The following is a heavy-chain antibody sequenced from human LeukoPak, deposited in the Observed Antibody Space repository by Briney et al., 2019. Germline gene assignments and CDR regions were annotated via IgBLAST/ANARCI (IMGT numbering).Heavy chain of an antibody. J-gene: IGHJ4*02. CDR3: ARGSFDSSGYVFDY. Sequence: SGTLSLTCAVSGGSISSSNWWSWVRQPPGKGLEWLGEIYHSGSTNYNSSLKSRVTISVDKSKSQFSMKLSSMTAADTAVYYCARGSFDSSGYVFDYWGQGTLVTVSS. CDR2: IYHSGST. D-gene: IGHD3-22*01. V-gene: IGHV4-4*02. CDR1: GGSISSSNW.